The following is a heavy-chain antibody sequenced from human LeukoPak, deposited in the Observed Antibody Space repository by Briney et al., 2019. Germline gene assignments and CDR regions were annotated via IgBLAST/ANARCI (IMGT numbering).Heavy chain of an antibody. V-gene: IGHV1-2*06. CDR2: INPNSGGT. CDR1: GYTFTGYY. J-gene: IGHJ6*03. D-gene: IGHD2-2*02. Sequence: ASVKVSCKASGYTFTGYYMHWVRQAPGQGLEWMGRINPNSGGTNYAQKFQGRVTMTRDTSISTAYMELSRLRSDDTAVYYCARGGYCSSTSCYMRYYYYYMDVWGKGTTVTVSS. CDR3: ARGGYCSSTSCYMRYYYYYMDV.